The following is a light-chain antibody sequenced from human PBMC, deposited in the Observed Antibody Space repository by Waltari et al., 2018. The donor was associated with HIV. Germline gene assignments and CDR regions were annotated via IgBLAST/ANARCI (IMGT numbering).Light chain of an antibody. CDR3: QQSHSAPWT. CDR1: QSISTY. J-gene: IGKJ1*01. CDR2: AAS. V-gene: IGKV1-39*01. Sequence: DIQMTQSPSSLSASVGDRVTITCRASQSISTYLYWYQQKPGKAPKLLIYAASSLQSGVPSRFSGSGSGTDFTLTISSLQPEDFATYYCQQSHSAPWTFGQGTKVEIK.